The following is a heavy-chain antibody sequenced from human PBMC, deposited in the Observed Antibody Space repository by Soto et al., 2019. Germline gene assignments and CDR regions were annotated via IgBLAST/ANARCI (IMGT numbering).Heavy chain of an antibody. V-gene: IGHV3-30-3*01. CDR3: ARSRHIVVVTAFDY. CDR2: ISYDGSNK. J-gene: IGHJ4*02. D-gene: IGHD2-21*02. CDR1: GFTFSSYA. Sequence: LRLSCAASGFTFSSYAMHWVRQAPGKGLEWVAVISYDGSNKYYADSVKGRFTISRDNSKNTLYLQMNSLRAEDTAVYYCARSRHIVVVTAFDYWGQGTLVTVSS.